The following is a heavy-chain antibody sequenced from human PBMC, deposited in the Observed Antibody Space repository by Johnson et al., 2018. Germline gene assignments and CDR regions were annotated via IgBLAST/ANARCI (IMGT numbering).Heavy chain of an antibody. Sequence: VQLVESGGGLAQPGGSLRLSCVTSGFNFNSYSMNWVRQAPGKGLEWVSYISSSTIKYADSVRGRFTASKDTGQNSVYLQMNSLRDDDTAVYYCARDLYYAFDFWGQGTMVTGSA. D-gene: IGHD2-8*01. CDR1: GFNFNSYS. CDR3: ARDLYYAFDF. CDR2: ISSSTI. J-gene: IGHJ3*01. V-gene: IGHV3-48*02.